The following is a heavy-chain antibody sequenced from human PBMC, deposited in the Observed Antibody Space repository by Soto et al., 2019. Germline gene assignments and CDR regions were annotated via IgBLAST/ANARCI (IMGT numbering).Heavy chain of an antibody. CDR2: ISYDGSNK. CDR1: GFTFSSYG. Sequence: GGSLRLSCAASGFTFSSYGMHWVRQAPGKGLEWVAVISYDGSNKYYADSVKGRFTISRDNSKNTLYLQMNSLRAEDTAVYYCAKETRLGIPRYYYGMDVWGQGTTVTVSS. CDR3: AKETRLGIPRYYYGMDV. V-gene: IGHV3-30*18. D-gene: IGHD6-13*01. J-gene: IGHJ6*02.